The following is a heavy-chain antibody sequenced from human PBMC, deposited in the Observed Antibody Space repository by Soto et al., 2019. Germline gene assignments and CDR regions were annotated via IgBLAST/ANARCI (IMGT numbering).Heavy chain of an antibody. CDR3: AREEVPQWFTRGYYGMDV. D-gene: IGHD2-2*01. V-gene: IGHV4-34*01. Sequence: SETLSLTCAVHGGSFSGYYWTWTRQPPGKGLEWIGDINHSGSTNYNSSLKSRVTISVDTSKNQLSLKLRSVTAADTAVYYCAREEVPQWFTRGYYGMDVWGQGTTVTVSS. CDR2: INHSGST. CDR1: GGSFSGYY. J-gene: IGHJ6*02.